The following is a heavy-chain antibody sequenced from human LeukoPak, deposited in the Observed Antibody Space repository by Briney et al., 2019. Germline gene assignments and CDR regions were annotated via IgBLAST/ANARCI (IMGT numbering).Heavy chain of an antibody. Sequence: GGSLRLSCAASGFTFSSYAMHWVRQAPGKGLEWVAVISYDGSNKYYADSVKGRFTTSRDNSKNTLYLQMNSLKAEDTAMYYCARDYGSGEEYFQHWGQGTLVTVSS. V-gene: IGHV3-30*04. D-gene: IGHD3-10*01. CDR3: ARDYGSGEEYFQH. CDR1: GFTFSSYA. CDR2: ISYDGSNK. J-gene: IGHJ1*01.